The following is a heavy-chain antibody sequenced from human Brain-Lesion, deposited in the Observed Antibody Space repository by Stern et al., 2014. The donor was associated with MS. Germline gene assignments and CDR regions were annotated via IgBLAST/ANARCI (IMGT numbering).Heavy chain of an antibody. V-gene: IGHV4-39*01. D-gene: IGHD2-15*01. CDR1: GGSVSSTSYA. Sequence: QLVESGPGLVKPSETLSLTCTVAGGSVSSTSYAWAWIRQPPGKGLEWIGTIFYSGNTYYRPSLQSRLTISLHTSKNQFSMQLRSVTAADTAVYYCAGEEDIRYCSGGSCTGNWFDPWGQGTLVTVSS. CDR3: AGEEDIRYCSGGSCTGNWFDP. J-gene: IGHJ5*02. CDR2: IFYSGNT.